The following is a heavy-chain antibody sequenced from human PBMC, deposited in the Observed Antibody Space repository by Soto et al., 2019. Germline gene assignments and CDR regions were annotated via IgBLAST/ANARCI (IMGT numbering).Heavy chain of an antibody. D-gene: IGHD2-8*02. CDR1: GGSFSGYS. CDR3: ARDKITGLFDY. V-gene: IGHV4-34*01. Sequence: SSETLSLTCAVYGGSFSGYSCTWIRQPPGTGLEWIGEINHTGSTNYNPSLKSRVTISVDTSKNQFSLKLTSVTAADTAVYYCARDKITGLFDYWGQGTLVTVSS. CDR2: INHTGST. J-gene: IGHJ4*02.